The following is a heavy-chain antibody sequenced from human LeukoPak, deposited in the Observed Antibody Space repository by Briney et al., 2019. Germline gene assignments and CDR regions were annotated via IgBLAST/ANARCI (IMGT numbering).Heavy chain of an antibody. J-gene: IGHJ5*02. Sequence: ASVKVSCKASGYSFTNYGFSWVRQAPGQGLEWMGWISANTGHGNYAQNLQGRVTLTTDTSTTTAYMELRSLRFDDTAVYYCVRDEFTAQAWFDLWGQGTPVTVSS. CDR3: VRDEFTAQAWFDL. V-gene: IGHV1-18*01. CDR2: ISANTGHG. D-gene: IGHD3-16*01. CDR1: GYSFTNYG.